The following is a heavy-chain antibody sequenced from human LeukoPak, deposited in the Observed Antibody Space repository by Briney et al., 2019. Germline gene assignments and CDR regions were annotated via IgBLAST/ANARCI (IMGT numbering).Heavy chain of an antibody. CDR3: ATQRGSYLWGTDFHY. Sequence: ASVKVSCKASGYTFTGYYMHWVRQAPGKGLEWMGGFDPEGGETIYAQKVQGRVTMTEDTSTDTAYMELSSLRSEDTAVYYCATQRGSYLWGTDFHYWGQGTLVTVSS. CDR2: FDPEGGET. D-gene: IGHD3-16*01. V-gene: IGHV1-24*01. CDR1: GYTFTGYY. J-gene: IGHJ4*02.